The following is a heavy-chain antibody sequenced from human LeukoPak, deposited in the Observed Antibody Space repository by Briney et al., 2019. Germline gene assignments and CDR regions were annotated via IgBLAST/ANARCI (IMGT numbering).Heavy chain of an antibody. CDR2: IIPILGIA. D-gene: IGHD2-15*01. Sequence: SVKVSCKASGGTFSSYAISWVRQAPGQGLEWMGRIIPILGIANYAQKFQGRVTITADKSTSTAYTELSSLRSEDTAVYYCARDVLGYCSGGSCYPIYFQHWGQGTLVTVSS. J-gene: IGHJ1*01. V-gene: IGHV1-69*04. CDR1: GGTFSSYA. CDR3: ARDVLGYCSGGSCYPIYFQH.